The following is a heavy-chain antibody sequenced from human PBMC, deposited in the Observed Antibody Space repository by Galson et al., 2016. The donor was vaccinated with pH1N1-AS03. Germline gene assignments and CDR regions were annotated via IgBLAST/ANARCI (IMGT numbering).Heavy chain of an antibody. Sequence: SLRLSCAASGVTVSNNYMSWVRQAPGKGLEWVSLIYSGGTTKYADSVKGRFTISRDNSKNTLYLQMNSLRAEDTAVHYCAKDSSCFWDDPFDLWGQGTMVTVSS. CDR2: IYSGGTT. CDR1: GVTVSNNY. J-gene: IGHJ3*01. D-gene: IGHD3-22*01. CDR3: AKDSSCFWDDPFDL. V-gene: IGHV3-53*05.